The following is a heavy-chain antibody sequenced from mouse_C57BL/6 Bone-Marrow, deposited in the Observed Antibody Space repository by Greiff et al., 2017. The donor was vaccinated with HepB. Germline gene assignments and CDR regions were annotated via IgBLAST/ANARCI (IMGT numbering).Heavy chain of an antibody. V-gene: IGHV7-1*01. CDR2: SRNKANDYTT. CDR1: GFTFSDFY. Sequence: EVQRVESGGGLVQSGRSLRLSCATSGFTFSDFYMEWVRQAPGKGLEWIAASRNKANDYTTEYSASVKGRFIVSRDTSQSILYLQMHGLRAEDTAIYYCARDAPYYFDYWGQGTTLTVSS. J-gene: IGHJ2*01. CDR3: ARDAPYYFDY.